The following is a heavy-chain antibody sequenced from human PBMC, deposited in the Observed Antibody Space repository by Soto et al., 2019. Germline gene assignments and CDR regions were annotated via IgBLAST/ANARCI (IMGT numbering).Heavy chain of an antibody. CDR3: AREGLGYCISTSCYVEWLRLGLYFDY. CDR1: GYTFTSYD. Sequence: ASVKVSCKASGYTFTSYDINWVRQATGQGLEWMGWMNPNSGNTGYAQKFQGRVTMTRNTSTSTAYMELSSLRSEDTAVYYCAREGLGYCISTSCYVEWLRLGLYFDYWGQGTLVTVSS. CDR2: MNPNSGNT. J-gene: IGHJ4*02. D-gene: IGHD2-2*01. V-gene: IGHV1-8*01.